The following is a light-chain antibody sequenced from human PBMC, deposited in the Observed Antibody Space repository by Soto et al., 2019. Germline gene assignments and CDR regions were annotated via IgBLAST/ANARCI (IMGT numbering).Light chain of an antibody. V-gene: IGLV2-23*02. CDR1: SSDVGSYNL. J-gene: IGLJ1*01. CDR2: EVS. Sequence: QSVLTQPASVSGSPGQSITISCTGTSSDVGSYNLVSWYQQHPGKAPKLMIYEVSKRPSGVSNRFSGSESGNTASLTISGLQAEDEADYYCCSYAGSSTFYVFGTGTKVTVL. CDR3: CSYAGSSTFYV.